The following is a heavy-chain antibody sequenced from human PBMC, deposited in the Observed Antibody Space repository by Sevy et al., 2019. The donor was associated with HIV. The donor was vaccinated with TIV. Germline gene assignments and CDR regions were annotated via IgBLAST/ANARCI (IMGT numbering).Heavy chain of an antibody. CDR3: ARDRAYSDHYYDSSGLIDY. V-gene: IGHV3-30-3*01. CDR2: ISYDGSNK. CDR1: GFTFSSYA. J-gene: IGHJ4*02. D-gene: IGHD3-22*01. Sequence: GGSLRLSCAASGFTFSSYAMHWVRQAPGKGLEWVAVISYDGSNKYYADSVKGRFTISRDNSKNTLYLQMNSLRAEDTAVDYCARDRAYSDHYYDSSGLIDYWGQGTLVTVSS.